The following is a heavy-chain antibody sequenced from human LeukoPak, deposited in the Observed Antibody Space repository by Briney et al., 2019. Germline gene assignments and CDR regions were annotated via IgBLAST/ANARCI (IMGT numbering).Heavy chain of an antibody. CDR3: ARDRRGYYDSSGHFDY. J-gene: IGHJ4*02. V-gene: IGHV4-59*02. CDR1: GGSVSSYY. CDR2: IYYSGST. D-gene: IGHD3-22*01. Sequence: SETLSLTCTVSGGSVSSYYWSWIRQPPGKGLEWIGYIYYSGSTNYNPSLKSRVTISIDTSKNQFSLNLSSVTAADTAVYYCARDRRGYYDSSGHFDYWGQGTLVTVSS.